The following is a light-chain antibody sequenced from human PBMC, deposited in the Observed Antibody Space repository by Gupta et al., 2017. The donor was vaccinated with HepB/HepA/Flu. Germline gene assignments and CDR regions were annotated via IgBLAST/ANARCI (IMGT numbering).Light chain of an antibody. CDR3: LQDYLYPRT. CDR1: QGIRND. CDR2: AAS. Sequence: AIQMTQSPSSLSASVGDRVTITCRASQGIRNDLGWYQHKPGKAPNLLIYAASTLQTGVPSRFSGGGSGTDFTLTISSLQPEDFATYYCLQDYLYPRTVGQGTKVEIK. J-gene: IGKJ1*01. V-gene: IGKV1-6*01.